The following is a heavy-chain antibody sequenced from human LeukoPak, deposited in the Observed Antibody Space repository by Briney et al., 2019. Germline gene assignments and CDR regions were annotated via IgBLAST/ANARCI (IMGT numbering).Heavy chain of an antibody. D-gene: IGHD5-18*01. Sequence: PGRSLRLSCAASGFTFSSYGMHWVRQAPGKGLEWVAVISYDGSNKYYADSVKGRFTISRDNSKNTLYLQMNSLRAEDTAVYYCAKASSMVTSHFDYWGQGTLVTVSS. CDR2: ISYDGSNK. CDR1: GFTFSSYG. J-gene: IGHJ4*02. CDR3: AKASSMVTSHFDY. V-gene: IGHV3-30*18.